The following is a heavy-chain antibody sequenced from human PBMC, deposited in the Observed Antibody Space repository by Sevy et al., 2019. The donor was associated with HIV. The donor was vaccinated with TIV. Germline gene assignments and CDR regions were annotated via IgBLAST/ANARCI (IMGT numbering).Heavy chain of an antibody. J-gene: IGHJ5*02. CDR2: IIPIFGTA. CDR3: ARDGLGSSSWYRWFDP. D-gene: IGHD6-13*01. Sequence: ASVKVSCKASGGTFSSYAISWVRQAPGQGLEWMGGIIPIFGTANYAQKFQGRVTITPDESTSTASMDLSSLRSEDTAVYYCARDGLGSSSWYRWFDPWGQGTLVTVSS. V-gene: IGHV1-69*13. CDR1: GGTFSSYA.